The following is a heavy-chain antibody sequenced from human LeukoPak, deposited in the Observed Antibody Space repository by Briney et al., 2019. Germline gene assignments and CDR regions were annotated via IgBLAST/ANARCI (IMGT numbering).Heavy chain of an antibody. CDR1: GFAFSSFW. Sequence: PGGSLRLSCVGSGFAFSSFWMGWVRQAPGKGLEWVANIKQDETEKYYADSVKGRFTVSRDNAKNSLYLQMSNLRAEDTAVYFCARGGGLDVWGQGATVTVSS. CDR3: ARGGGLDV. V-gene: IGHV3-7*03. J-gene: IGHJ6*02. CDR2: IKQDETEK. D-gene: IGHD3-16*01.